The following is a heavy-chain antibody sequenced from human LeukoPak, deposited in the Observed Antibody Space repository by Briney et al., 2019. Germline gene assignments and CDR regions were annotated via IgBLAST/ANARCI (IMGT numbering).Heavy chain of an antibody. CDR2: VSGSGGGST. CDR3: ASEWESHYFDY. V-gene: IGHV3-23*01. J-gene: IGHJ4*02. CDR1: GFTFSSYA. Sequence: GGSLRLSCAASGFTFSSYAMSWVRQAPGKGLEWVSAVSGSGGGSTYYADSVKGRFTIFRDNSKNALYLQMNSLRAEDTAVYYCASEWESHYFDYWGQGTLVTVSS. D-gene: IGHD1-26*01.